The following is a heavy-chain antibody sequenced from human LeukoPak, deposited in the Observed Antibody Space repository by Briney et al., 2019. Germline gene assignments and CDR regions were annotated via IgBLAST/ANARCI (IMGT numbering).Heavy chain of an antibody. V-gene: IGHV1-18*01. CDR2: ISAYNGNT. CDR3: ARVYSRESINGFDP. J-gene: IGHJ5*02. Sequence: ASVKVSCKASGYTFTSYGSSWVRQAPGQGLEWMGWISAYNGNTNYAQKLQGRVTMTTDTSTSTVYMELRSLRSDGTAVYYCARVYSRESINGFDPWGEGTLVTVSS. D-gene: IGHD6-13*01. CDR1: GYTFTSYG.